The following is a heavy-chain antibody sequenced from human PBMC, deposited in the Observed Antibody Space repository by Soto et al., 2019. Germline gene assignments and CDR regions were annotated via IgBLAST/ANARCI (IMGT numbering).Heavy chain of an antibody. D-gene: IGHD1-26*01. CDR1: GFTFKNYG. CDR2: IWYDGSDK. Sequence: GGSLRLSCAASGFTFKNYGMHWVRQAPGKGLEWVAVIWYDGSDKYYEDSVKGRFTISRDNSKNTLYLQMNSLTDDDTAVYYCARGNGNYYYGMDVWGQGTTVNVSS. CDR3: ARGNGNYYYGMDV. V-gene: IGHV3-33*01. J-gene: IGHJ6*02.